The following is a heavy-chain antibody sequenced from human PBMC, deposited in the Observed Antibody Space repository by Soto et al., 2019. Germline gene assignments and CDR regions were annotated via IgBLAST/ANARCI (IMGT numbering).Heavy chain of an antibody. J-gene: IGHJ4*02. CDR3: ARGIYSRDYYYYFDY. Sequence: PSETLSLTCTVSGGSIGTFYWSWIRQSPGKGLEWIGYIYYSGSSTYNPSLKSRVTVSVDTSKTQFSLKLYSVTAADTAVYYCARGIYSRDYYYYFDYWGQGALVTVSS. V-gene: IGHV4-59*01. CDR2: IYYSGSS. CDR1: GGSIGTFY. D-gene: IGHD3-22*01.